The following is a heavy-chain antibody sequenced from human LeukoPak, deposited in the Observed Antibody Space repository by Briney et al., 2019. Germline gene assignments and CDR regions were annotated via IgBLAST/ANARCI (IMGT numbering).Heavy chain of an antibody. Sequence: SESLSLTCTVSVGSISSSYYYWGWIRQPPGKGLEWIGSIYSSGSTYYNPSLKSRVTISVDTSKNQFSLKLTSVTAADTAVYYCARARWGSSSSRWFDPWGQGTLVTVSS. CDR3: ARARWGSSSSRWFDP. CDR2: IYSSGST. D-gene: IGHD6-6*01. CDR1: VGSISSSYYY. J-gene: IGHJ5*02. V-gene: IGHV4-39*01.